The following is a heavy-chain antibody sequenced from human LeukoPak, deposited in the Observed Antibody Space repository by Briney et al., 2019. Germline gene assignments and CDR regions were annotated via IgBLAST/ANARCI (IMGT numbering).Heavy chain of an antibody. V-gene: IGHV4-34*01. CDR3: ARDPRPRNYYDSSGYYLDY. D-gene: IGHD3-22*01. CDR2: INHSGST. CDR1: GGSFSGYY. Sequence: SETLSLTCAVYGGSFSGYYWSWIRQPPGKGLEWIGEINHSGSTNYNPSLKSRVTISVDTSKNQFSLKLSSVTAADTAVYYCARDPRPRNYYDSSGYYLDYWGQGTLVTVSS. J-gene: IGHJ4*02.